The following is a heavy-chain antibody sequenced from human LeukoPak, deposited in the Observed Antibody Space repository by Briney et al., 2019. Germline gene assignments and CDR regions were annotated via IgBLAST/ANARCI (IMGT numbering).Heavy chain of an antibody. Sequence: SVKVSCKASGGTFSSYAISWVRQAPGQGLEGMGGIIPIFGTANYAQKFQGRVTITTDESTSTAYMELSSLRSEDTAVYYCASGTTVDRYCFDYWGQGTLVTVSS. J-gene: IGHJ4*02. D-gene: IGHD4-23*01. CDR1: GGTFSSYA. CDR2: IIPIFGTA. V-gene: IGHV1-69*05. CDR3: ASGTTVDRYCFDY.